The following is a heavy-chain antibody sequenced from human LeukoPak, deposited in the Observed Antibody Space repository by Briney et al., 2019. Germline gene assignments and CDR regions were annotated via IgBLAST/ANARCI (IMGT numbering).Heavy chain of an antibody. CDR1: GGSIHSYY. D-gene: IGHD3-16*01. CDR3: ARSPTLYYFDY. Sequence: SETLSLTCTVSGGSIHSYYWSWIRRPPGKGLEWIGYIYFSGSTSYNPSLQSRVTISVDTSKNQFSLNLSSVTAADTALYYCARSPTLYYFDYWGQATLVTVSS. CDR2: IYFSGST. J-gene: IGHJ4*02. V-gene: IGHV4-59*08.